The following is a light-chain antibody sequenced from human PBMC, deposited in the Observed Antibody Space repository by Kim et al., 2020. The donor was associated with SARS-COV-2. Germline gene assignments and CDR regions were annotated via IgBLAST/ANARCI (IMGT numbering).Light chain of an antibody. V-gene: IGKV1-17*01. Sequence: DIQMTQSPSSLSASVGDRVTITCRASQGIRNYLAWFQQKPGKAPQCLICGASSFQSGVPSRFTGSGSGTEFTLTISSLQPEDFATYYCLQHNSYPRTFGQGTKVDIK. J-gene: IGKJ1*01. CDR3: LQHNSYPRT. CDR2: GAS. CDR1: QGIRNY.